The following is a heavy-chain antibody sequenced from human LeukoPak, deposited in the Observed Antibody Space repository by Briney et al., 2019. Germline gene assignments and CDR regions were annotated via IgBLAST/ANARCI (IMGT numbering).Heavy chain of an antibody. CDR1: GGTFSSYA. CDR2: IIPIFGTA. CDR3: ARDYTAMVTSRIEPPRD. J-gene: IGHJ4*02. V-gene: IGHV1-69*05. D-gene: IGHD5-18*01. Sequence: GASVKVSCKASGGTFSSYAISWVRQAPGQGLEWMGRIIPIFGTANYAQKFQGRVTITTDESTSTAYMELSSLRSEDTAVYYSARDYTAMVTSRIEPPRDWGQGTLVTVSS.